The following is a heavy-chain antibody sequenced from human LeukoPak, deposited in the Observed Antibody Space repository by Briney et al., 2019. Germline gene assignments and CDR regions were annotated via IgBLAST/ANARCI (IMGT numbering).Heavy chain of an antibody. V-gene: IGHV1-18*01. CDR2: ISAYNGNT. Sequence: GASVKVSCKTSGYTFTGYGISWVRQAPGQGLEWMGWISAYNGNTNYAQKLQGRVTMTTDTSTSTAYMELRSLRSDDTAVYYCARDPVLEREFPPGYWGQGTLVTVSS. CDR1: GYTFTGYG. D-gene: IGHD1-1*01. CDR3: ARDPVLEREFPPGY. J-gene: IGHJ4*02.